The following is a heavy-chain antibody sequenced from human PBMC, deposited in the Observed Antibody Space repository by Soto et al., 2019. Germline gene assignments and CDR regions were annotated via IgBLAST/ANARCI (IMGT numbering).Heavy chain of an antibody. J-gene: IGHJ4*02. Sequence: VGSLRLSCAASGFTFSSYGMHWVRQAPGKGLEWVAVIWYDGSNKYYADSVKGRFTISRDNSKNTLYLQMNSLRAEDTAVYYCARDRPPGIRYFDYWGQGTLVTVSS. CDR3: ARDRPPGIRYFDY. D-gene: IGHD3-3*02. CDR1: GFTFSSYG. CDR2: IWYDGSNK. V-gene: IGHV3-33*01.